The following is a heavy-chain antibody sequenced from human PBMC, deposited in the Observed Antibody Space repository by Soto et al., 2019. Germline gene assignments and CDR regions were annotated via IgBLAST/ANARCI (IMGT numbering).Heavy chain of an antibody. CDR3: AATDYDIFPSYYGMDV. Sequence: GASVKVSCKASGYTSTSYGISWVRQAPGQGLEWMGWIVVGSGNTNYEQKFQERVTMTRDMSTSTAYMELSSLRSEDTAVYYCAATDYDIFPSYYGMDVWGQGTMVTVSS. V-gene: IGHV1-58*02. J-gene: IGHJ6*02. D-gene: IGHD3-9*01. CDR1: GYTSTSYG. CDR2: IVVGSGNT.